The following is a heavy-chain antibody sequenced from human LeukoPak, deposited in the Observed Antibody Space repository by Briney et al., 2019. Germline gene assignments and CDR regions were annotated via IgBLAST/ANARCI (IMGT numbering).Heavy chain of an antibody. CDR3: ARAKLHSSGPSDYYYYYGMDV. V-gene: IGHV3-7*01. J-gene: IGHJ6*02. D-gene: IGHD6-19*01. CDR2: IKQDGSEK. CDR1: GFTFSRYW. Sequence: SGGSLRLSCAASGFTFSRYWLSWVRQAPGRGLEWVANIKQDGSEKYYVDSVKGRFTISRDNAKDSLYLQMNSLRAEDTAVYYCARAKLHSSGPSDYYYYYGMDVWGQGTTVTVSS.